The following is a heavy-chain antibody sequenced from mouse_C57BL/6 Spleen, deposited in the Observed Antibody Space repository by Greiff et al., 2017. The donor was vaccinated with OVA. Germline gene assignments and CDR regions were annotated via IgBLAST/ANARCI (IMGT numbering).Heavy chain of an antibody. CDR2: INPNNGGT. CDR1: GYTFTDYN. Sequence: EVQLQQSGPELVKPGASVKMSCKASGYTFTDYNMHWVKQSHGKSLEWIGYINPNNGGTSYNQKFKGKATLTVNKSSSTAYMELRSLTSEDSAVYYCAREGEDGDSWGLAYWGQGTLVTVSA. J-gene: IGHJ3*01. CDR3: AREGEDGDSWGLAY. D-gene: IGHD3-3*01. V-gene: IGHV1-22*01.